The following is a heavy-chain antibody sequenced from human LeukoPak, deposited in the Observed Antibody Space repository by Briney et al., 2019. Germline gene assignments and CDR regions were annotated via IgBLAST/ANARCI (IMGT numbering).Heavy chain of an antibody. Sequence: GESLKISCKGSGYSFTSYWIGWVRQMPGKGLEWMGIIYPGDSDTRYSPSFQGQVTISADKSISTAYLRWSSLKASDTAMYYCARLSYYYDSSGYYGDFDYWGQGTLVTVSS. CDR3: ARLSYYYDSSGYYGDFDY. V-gene: IGHV5-51*01. J-gene: IGHJ4*02. CDR2: IYPGDSDT. D-gene: IGHD3-22*01. CDR1: GYSFTSYW.